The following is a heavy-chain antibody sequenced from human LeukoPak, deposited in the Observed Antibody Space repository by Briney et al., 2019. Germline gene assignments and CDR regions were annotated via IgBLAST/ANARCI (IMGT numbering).Heavy chain of an antibody. J-gene: IGHJ4*02. Sequence: GGSLRLSCAASGFTFSSYWMSWVRQAPGKGLEWVSAISGSGGSTYYADSVKGRFTISRDNSKNTLYLQMNSLRAEDTAVYYCAKGGGGYSYGLGYWGQGTLVTVSS. V-gene: IGHV3-23*01. CDR2: ISGSGGST. CDR1: GFTFSSYW. CDR3: AKGGGGYSYGLGY. D-gene: IGHD5-18*01.